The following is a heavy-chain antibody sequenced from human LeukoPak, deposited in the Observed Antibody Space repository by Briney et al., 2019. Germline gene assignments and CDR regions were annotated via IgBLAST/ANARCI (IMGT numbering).Heavy chain of an antibody. CDR3: ARASGGTSGWYTYYYYYMDV. D-gene: IGHD6-19*01. J-gene: IGHJ6*03. V-gene: IGHV4-34*01. CDR2: INHSGSA. CDR1: GGSFTGYY. Sequence: PSETLSLTCAVSGGSFTGYYWTWIRQPPGKGLEWIGEINHSGSANYNPSLKSRLTMSVDTSKNQFSLKLRSVTAADTAVYYCARASGGTSGWYTYYYYYMDVWGKGTTVTVSS.